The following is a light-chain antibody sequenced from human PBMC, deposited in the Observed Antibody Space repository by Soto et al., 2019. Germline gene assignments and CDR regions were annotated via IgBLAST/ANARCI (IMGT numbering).Light chain of an antibody. J-gene: IGKJ2*01. CDR2: VVS. CDR1: QTISRN. CDR3: QKSYSLPYT. V-gene: IGKV1-39*01. Sequence: DIQLTQSPSSLSASVGDRVTITCRASQTISRNLNWYQQKPGEAPKLLMYVVSSFKGGVTSRFIGSESETDYTLTISSLQPADFAIYYCQKSYSLPYTFGQGTKLEIK.